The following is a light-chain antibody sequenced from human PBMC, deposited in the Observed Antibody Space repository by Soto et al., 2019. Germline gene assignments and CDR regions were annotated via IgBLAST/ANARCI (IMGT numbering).Light chain of an antibody. CDR2: GAS. Sequence: EIVLTQSPGTLSLSPGQRATLSCRASQSVSSSYLAWYQQKPGQAPRLLIYGASSRATGIPDRFSGSGSGTDFTLTISRLEPEDFAVYYCQHSGSSPRTFGGGTKVDIK. CDR3: QHSGSSPRT. CDR1: QSVSSSY. J-gene: IGKJ4*02. V-gene: IGKV3-20*01.